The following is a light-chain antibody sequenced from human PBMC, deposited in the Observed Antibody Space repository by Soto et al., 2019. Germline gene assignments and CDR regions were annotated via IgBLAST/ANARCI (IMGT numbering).Light chain of an antibody. Sequence: EIVLTQSPATLSLSPGERATLSCRASQSVSSSHLAWYQQNPGQAPRLLIYDVSIRATGVPARFSATGSETDFTLTISGLQSEDSAVYFCQQYNNWPFSFGQGTRLEIK. CDR3: QQYNNWPFS. CDR2: DVS. J-gene: IGKJ5*01. V-gene: IGKV3-15*01. CDR1: QSVSSSH.